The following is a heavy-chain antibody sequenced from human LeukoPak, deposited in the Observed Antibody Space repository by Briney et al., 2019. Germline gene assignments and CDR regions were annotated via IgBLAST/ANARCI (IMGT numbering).Heavy chain of an antibody. D-gene: IGHD2-15*01. CDR2: ISGSGGRT. CDR3: AKGVDASGDHTPGTEFDY. CDR1: GFTFSSYA. V-gene: IGHV3-23*01. J-gene: IGHJ4*02. Sequence: GGSLSLSCAASGFTFSSYAMSWVRQAPGKGLEWVSAISGSGGRTFFADSAKGRFTISRRNSKRTLYLQMNSLRAEDTAVYFCAKGVDASGDHTPGTEFDYWGQGTLVTVSS.